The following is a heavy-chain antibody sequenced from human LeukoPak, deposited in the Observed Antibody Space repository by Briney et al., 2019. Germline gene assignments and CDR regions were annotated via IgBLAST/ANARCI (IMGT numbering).Heavy chain of an antibody. CDR1: GGSFSGYY. CDR2: INHSGST. CDR3: ARARIVVVPAAIAGRGYSGYVDY. D-gene: IGHD2-2*02. J-gene: IGHJ4*02. V-gene: IGHV4-34*01. Sequence: PSETLSLTCAVYGGSFSGYYWSWIRQPPGKGLEWIGEINHSGSTNYNPSLKGRVTISVDTSKNQFSLKLSSVTAADTAVYYCARARIVVVPAAIAGRGYSGYVDYWGQGTLVTVSS.